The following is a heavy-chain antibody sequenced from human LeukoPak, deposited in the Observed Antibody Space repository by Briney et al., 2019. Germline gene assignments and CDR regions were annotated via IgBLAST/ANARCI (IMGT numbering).Heavy chain of an antibody. CDR2: IKQDETEK. CDR3: ARAQVGATDLGFDY. CDR1: GFTFSNFW. J-gene: IGHJ4*02. Sequence: GGSLRLSCTASGFTFSNFWMGWVRQAPGKGLEWVASIKQDETEKFYLGSVKGRFTISRDNAKNSLYLQMNSLRSEDTAVYYCARAQVGATDLGFDYWGQGTLVTVSS. V-gene: IGHV3-7*03. D-gene: IGHD1-26*01.